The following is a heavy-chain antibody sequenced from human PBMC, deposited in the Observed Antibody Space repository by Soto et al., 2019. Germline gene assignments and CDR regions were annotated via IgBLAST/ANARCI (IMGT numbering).Heavy chain of an antibody. V-gene: IGHV4-34*01. D-gene: IGHD5-18*01. CDR3: ASRRAAMVTPTFDY. CDR1: GGSFSGYD. J-gene: IGHJ4*02. Sequence: SETLSLTCAVYGGSFSGYDWSWIRQPPGKGLEWIGEINHSGSTNYNPSLKSRVTISVDTSKNQFSLKLSSVTAAGTAVYYCASRRAAMVTPTFDYWGQGTLLTVSS. CDR2: INHSGST.